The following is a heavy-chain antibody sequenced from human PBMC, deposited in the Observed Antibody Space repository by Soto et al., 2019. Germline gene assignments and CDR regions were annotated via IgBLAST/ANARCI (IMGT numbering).Heavy chain of an antibody. D-gene: IGHD3-22*01. CDR1: GYTFTTYY. CDR3: ARQRSDRSGYNGGYKNY. V-gene: IGHV1-46*01. CDR2: ISPSGGTT. Sequence: ASVKVSCKASGYTFTTYYIQWVRQAPGQGLEWMGVISPSGGTTTYAQKFKGRVTMTRDTSTSTVHMELSRLRSEDTAVYYCARQRSDRSGYNGGYKNYWGQGTLVTVSS. J-gene: IGHJ4*02.